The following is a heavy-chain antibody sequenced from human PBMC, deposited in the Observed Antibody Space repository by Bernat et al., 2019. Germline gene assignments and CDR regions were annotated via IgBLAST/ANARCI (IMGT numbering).Heavy chain of an antibody. Sequence: EVQLLESGGGLVQPGGSLRLSCAASGFTFKNYAMSWVRQGPGKGLQWVSAISGSGDSTYYADSMKGRFTISRDNSKNTLYLQMNSLTAEDTAIYYCAKDWYNYYYMDAWGKGTTVTVSS. CDR3: AKDWYNYYYMDA. V-gene: IGHV3-23*01. CDR2: ISGSGDST. CDR1: GFTFKNYA. J-gene: IGHJ6*03.